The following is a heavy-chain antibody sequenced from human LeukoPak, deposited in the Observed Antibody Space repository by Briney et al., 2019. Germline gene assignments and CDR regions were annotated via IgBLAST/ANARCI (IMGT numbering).Heavy chain of an antibody. CDR3: AIASIVGATTQMGY. J-gene: IGHJ4*02. CDR1: GGTFSSYA. Sequence: ASVKVSCKASGGTFSSYAISWVRQAPGQGLEWMGRIIPILCTANYAQKFQGRVTNTADKSTSTAYMELSSLRSEDTAVYYCAIASIVGATTQMGYWGQGTLVTVSS. V-gene: IGHV1-69*06. CDR2: IIPILCTA. D-gene: IGHD1-26*01.